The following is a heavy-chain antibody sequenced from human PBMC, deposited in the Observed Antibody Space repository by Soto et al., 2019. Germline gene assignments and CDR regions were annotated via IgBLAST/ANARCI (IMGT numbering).Heavy chain of an antibody. Sequence: QVQLVQSGAEVKKPGSSVKVSCKASGGTFNRYAISWVRQAPGQGLEWMGGIIPIFGIGNDAQRFQGRDTSTADASTGTAYKELSSLRSEDTGVYYCARSAITLFGVVSIPPHYCAEMDVWGQGTTVTVSS. V-gene: IGHV1-69*01. CDR2: IIPIFGIG. CDR1: GGTFNRYA. CDR3: ARSAITLFGVVSIPPHYCAEMDV. J-gene: IGHJ6*02. D-gene: IGHD3-3*01.